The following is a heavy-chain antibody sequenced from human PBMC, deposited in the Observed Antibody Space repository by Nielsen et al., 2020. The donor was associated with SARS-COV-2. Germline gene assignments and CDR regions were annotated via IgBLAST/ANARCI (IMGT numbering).Heavy chain of an antibody. CDR1: GFNFSGHS. CDR3: ARIIIQCSSTHCYTLGGMDV. D-gene: IGHD2-2*02. J-gene: IGHJ6*04. V-gene: IGHV3-21*01. CDR2: LSGSSRYI. Sequence: GESLKISCAASGFNFSGHSMSWVRQAPGKGLEWVSSLSGSSRYIYYADSLQGRFTISRDNAQNSLFLQINSLRAEDTAVYYCARIIIQCSSTHCYTLGGMDVWGKGTTVTVSS.